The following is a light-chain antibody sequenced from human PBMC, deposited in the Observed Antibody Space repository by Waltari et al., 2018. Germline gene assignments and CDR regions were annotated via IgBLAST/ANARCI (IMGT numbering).Light chain of an antibody. CDR1: RDINIW. V-gene: IGKV1D-16*01. Sequence: DIQMTQSPSSLSASVGDRVTITCRASRDINIWLAWYQRKPEKAPKSLIFGASGLQSGVPSRFSGTGSGTDFTLTISNLQPEDFATYYCQQYNSYPVTFGQGTRVEIK. CDR2: GAS. CDR3: QQYNSYPVT. J-gene: IGKJ5*01.